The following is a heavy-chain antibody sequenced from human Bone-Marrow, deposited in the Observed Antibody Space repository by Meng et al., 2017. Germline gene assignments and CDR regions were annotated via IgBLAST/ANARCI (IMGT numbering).Heavy chain of an antibody. V-gene: IGHV3-11*04. CDR2: ISSSGSTI. Sequence: VRLGESGGGLVKAGGSLQLPCAASGFTFSDYYMSWIRQAPGKGLEWVSYISSSGSTIYYADSVKGRFTISRDNAKNSLYLQMNSLRAEDTAVYYCARTGEFQLGFDLWGRGTLVTVSS. CDR1: GFTFSDYY. D-gene: IGHD3-10*01. CDR3: ARTGEFQLGFDL. J-gene: IGHJ2*01.